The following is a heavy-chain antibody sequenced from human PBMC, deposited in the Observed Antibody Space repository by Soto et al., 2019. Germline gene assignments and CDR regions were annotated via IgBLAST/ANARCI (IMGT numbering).Heavy chain of an antibody. Sequence: QVQLVESGGGVVQPGRSLRLSCAASGFTFSSYGMHWVRQAPGKGLEWVAVIWYDGSNKYYADFVKGRFTISRDNSKNTLYLQMNSLRAEDTAVYYCAARGYCSSTSCVHDAFDIWGQGTMVTVSS. V-gene: IGHV3-33*01. J-gene: IGHJ3*02. CDR2: IWYDGSNK. CDR1: GFTFSSYG. CDR3: AARGYCSSTSCVHDAFDI. D-gene: IGHD2-2*01.